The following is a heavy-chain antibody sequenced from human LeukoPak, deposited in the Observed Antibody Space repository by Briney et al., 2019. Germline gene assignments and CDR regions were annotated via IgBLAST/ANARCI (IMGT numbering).Heavy chain of an antibody. J-gene: IGHJ6*02. Sequence: SETLSLTCTVSGGSISSGDYYWSWIRQPPGKGLEWIGYIYYSGSTYYNPSLKSRVTISVDTSKNQFSLKLSSVTAADTAVYYCARDYIAAAGTGSYYYYYYGMDVWGQGTTVTVSS. V-gene: IGHV4-30-4*01. CDR1: GGSISSGDYY. D-gene: IGHD6-13*01. CDR2: IYYSGST. CDR3: ARDYIAAAGTGSYYYYYYGMDV.